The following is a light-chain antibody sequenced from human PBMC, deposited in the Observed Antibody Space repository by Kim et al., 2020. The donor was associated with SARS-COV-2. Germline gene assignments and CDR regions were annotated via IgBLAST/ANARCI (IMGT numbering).Light chain of an antibody. CDR3: QQTSRAPRT. V-gene: IGKV1-39*01. J-gene: IGKJ1*01. CDR2: AAS. CDR1: QSISSH. Sequence: DIQMTQSPSSLSASVGDRVTITCRTTQSISSHLNWYQQKPGRAPKLLISAASTLQSGVPSRFTGSGSETDFTLTITSLQPEDFATYYCQQTSRAPRTFGQGTKVDIK.